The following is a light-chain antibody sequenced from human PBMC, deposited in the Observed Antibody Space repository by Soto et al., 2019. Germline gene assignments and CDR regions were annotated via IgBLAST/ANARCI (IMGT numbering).Light chain of an antibody. CDR2: AAS. J-gene: IGKJ1*01. Sequence: DIQMTQSRSSLSASVGDRVTITCRASQSISSYLNWYQQKPGKAPKLLIYAASSLQSGVPSRFSGSGSGTDFTLTISSLQPEDFSTYDCQQSYSTPPSTFGQG. CDR3: QQSYSTPPST. CDR1: QSISSY. V-gene: IGKV1-39*01.